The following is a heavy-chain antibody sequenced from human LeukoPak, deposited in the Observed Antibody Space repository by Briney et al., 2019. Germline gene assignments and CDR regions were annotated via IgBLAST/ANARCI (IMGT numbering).Heavy chain of an antibody. V-gene: IGHV4-39*01. Sequence: KPSETLSLTCTVSGGSISSSSYYWGWIRQPPGKGLEWIGSIYYSGSTHYNPSLKSRVTISVDASKNQFSLKLSSVTAADTAVYYCARHRYYYDSSGYYYQPWGQGTLVTVSS. D-gene: IGHD3-22*01. J-gene: IGHJ5*02. CDR3: ARHRYYYDSSGYYYQP. CDR1: GGSISSSSYY. CDR2: IYYSGST.